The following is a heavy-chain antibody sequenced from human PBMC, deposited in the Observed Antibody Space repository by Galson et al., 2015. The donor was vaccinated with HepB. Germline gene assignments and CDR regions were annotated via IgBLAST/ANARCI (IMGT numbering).Heavy chain of an antibody. Sequence: SLRLSCAASGFAFGSHTMVWVRQAPGRGLECVSAISGHAEKIYYAEPLKGRFTISRDNSKSTVYLQISGLRVDDTAVYYCVKDSHYDFWQGSLFELWGQGTPVTVAS. J-gene: IGHJ4*02. CDR3: VKDSHYDFWQGSLFEL. V-gene: IGHV3-23*01. CDR2: ISGHAEKI. CDR1: GFAFGSHT. D-gene: IGHD3-3*01.